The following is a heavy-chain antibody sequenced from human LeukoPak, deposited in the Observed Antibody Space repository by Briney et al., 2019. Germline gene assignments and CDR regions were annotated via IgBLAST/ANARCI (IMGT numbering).Heavy chain of an antibody. CDR2: INPNSGGT. CDR1: GYTFTGYY. CDR3: ARDPAGIVVVPAAMHPGDAFDY. V-gene: IGHV1-2*02. Sequence: ASVKVSCKASGYTFTGYYMHWVRQAPGQGLEWMGWINPNSGGTNYAQKFQGRVTMTRDTSISTAYMGLSRLRSDDTAVYYCARDPAGIVVVPAAMHPGDAFDYWGQGTLVTVSS. D-gene: IGHD2-2*01. J-gene: IGHJ4*02.